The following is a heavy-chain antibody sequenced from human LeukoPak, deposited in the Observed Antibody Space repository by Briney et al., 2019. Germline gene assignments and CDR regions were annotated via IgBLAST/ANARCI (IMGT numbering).Heavy chain of an antibody. CDR1: GFTFSSYE. V-gene: IGHV3-48*03. Sequence: GGSLRLSCAASGFTFSSYEMNWVRQAPGKGLEWVSYISSSGSTISYADSVKGRFTISRDNAKNSLYLQMNSLRAEDTAVYYCARDGSYSSSWYFDYWGQGTLVTVSS. CDR3: ARDGSYSSSWYFDY. J-gene: IGHJ4*02. CDR2: ISSSGSTI. D-gene: IGHD6-13*01.